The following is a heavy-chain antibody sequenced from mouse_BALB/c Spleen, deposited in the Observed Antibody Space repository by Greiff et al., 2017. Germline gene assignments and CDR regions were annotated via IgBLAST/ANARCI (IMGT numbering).Heavy chain of an antibody. CDR2: IWWNDDK. CDR3: ARLLDYAMDD. Sequence: QVTLKESGPGILQPSQTLSLTCSFSGFSLSTSGMSVGWIRQPSGKGLEWLAHIWWNDDKYYNPALKSRLTISKDTSNNQVFLKIASVVTADTATYYCARLLDYAMDDWGQGTSVTVSS. D-gene: IGHD2-1*01. V-gene: IGHV8-8*01. J-gene: IGHJ4*01. CDR1: GFSLSTSGMS.